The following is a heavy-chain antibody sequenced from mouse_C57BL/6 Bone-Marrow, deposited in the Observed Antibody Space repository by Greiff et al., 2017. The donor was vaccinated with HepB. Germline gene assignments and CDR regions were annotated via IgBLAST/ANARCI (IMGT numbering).Heavy chain of an antibody. CDR3: ARHRYYGSRGAMDY. J-gene: IGHJ4*01. CDR1: GFSFTSYG. CDR2: IWSDGST. V-gene: IGHV2-6-1*01. D-gene: IGHD1-1*01. Sequence: VKLQESGPGLVAPSQSLSITCTVSGFSFTSYGVHWVRQPPGKGLEWLVVIWSDGSTTYNSAPKSRLSISKDNAKSQVFLKMNSLQTDDTAMYYCARHRYYGSRGAMDYWGQGTSVTVSS.